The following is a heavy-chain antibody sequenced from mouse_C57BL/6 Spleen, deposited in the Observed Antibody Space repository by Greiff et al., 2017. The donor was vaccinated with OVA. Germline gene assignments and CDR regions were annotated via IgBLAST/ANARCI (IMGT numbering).Heavy chain of an antibody. J-gene: IGHJ2*01. Sequence: QVQLQQPGAELVKPGASVKLSCKASGYTFTSYWMQWVKQRPGQGLEWIGEIDPSDSYTNYNQKFKGKATLTVDTSSSTAYMQLSSLPSEDSAVYYCARLPPFDYWGQGTTLTVSS. D-gene: IGHD5-5*01. CDR3: ARLPPFDY. V-gene: IGHV1-50*01. CDR1: GYTFTSYW. CDR2: IDPSDSYT.